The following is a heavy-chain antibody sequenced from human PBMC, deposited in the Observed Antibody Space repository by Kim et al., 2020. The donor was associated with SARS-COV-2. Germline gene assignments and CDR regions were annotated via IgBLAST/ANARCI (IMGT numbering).Heavy chain of an antibody. CDR3: ANQRRIAAAGDY. CDR1: GFTFSSYA. Sequence: GGSLRLSCAASGFTFSSYAMSWVRQAPGKGLEWVSAISVSGGSTYYADSVKGRFTISRDNSKNTLYLQMNSLRAEDTAVYYCANQRRIAAAGDYWGQGTLVTVSS. CDR2: ISVSGGST. J-gene: IGHJ4*02. V-gene: IGHV3-23*01. D-gene: IGHD6-13*01.